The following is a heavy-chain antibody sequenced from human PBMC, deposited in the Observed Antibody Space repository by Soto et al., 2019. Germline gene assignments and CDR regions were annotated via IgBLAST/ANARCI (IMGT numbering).Heavy chain of an antibody. D-gene: IGHD4-17*01. CDR1: GGTFSSHT. CDR3: ARPDFGDCWDFDL. CDR2: IIPALGTA. J-gene: IGHJ2*01. V-gene: IGHV1-69*08. Sequence: QDQLVQSGAEVKKPGSSVKVSCKASGGTFSSHTFSWVRQAPGQGLEWMGRIIPALGTATYAQKFQGRVTITADETATTVYMELNRLRSEDTAVYYRARPDFGDCWDFDLWGRCTLVTVSS.